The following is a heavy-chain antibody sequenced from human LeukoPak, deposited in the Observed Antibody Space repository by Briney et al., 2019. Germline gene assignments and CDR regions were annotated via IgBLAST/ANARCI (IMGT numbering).Heavy chain of an antibody. CDR1: GFTVSSNY. Sequence: PGGSLRLSCAASGFTVSSNYMSWVRQAPGKGLEWVSVIYSGGSTYYADSVKGRFTISRDNSKNTLYLQMNSLRAEDTAVYYCATMVRGAAPKHFQHWGQGTLVTVSS. CDR2: IYSGGST. CDR3: ATMVRGAAPKHFQH. J-gene: IGHJ1*01. V-gene: IGHV3-53*01. D-gene: IGHD3-10*01.